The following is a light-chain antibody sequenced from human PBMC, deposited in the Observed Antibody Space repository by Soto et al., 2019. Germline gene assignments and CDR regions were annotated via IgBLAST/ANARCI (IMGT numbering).Light chain of an antibody. J-gene: IGKJ1*01. CDR3: DQYATSPQS. CDR2: GPS. V-gene: IGKV3-20*01. CDR1: QSVPKNY. Sequence: EIVLTQSPGTLSLSPGERATLSCRASQSVPKNYLAWYQQKPGQAPRLLIYGPSSRATGIPDTFSGSGSGTDFTLSISRLEPEDFAVDYCDQYATSPQSFGHGTKVDVK.